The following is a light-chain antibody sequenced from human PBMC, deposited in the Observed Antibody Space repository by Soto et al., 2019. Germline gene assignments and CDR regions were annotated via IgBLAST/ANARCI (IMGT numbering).Light chain of an antibody. CDR1: SSDVGASKY. J-gene: IGLJ1*01. Sequence: QSALTQPASVSGYPGQSITISCTGTSSDVGASKYVSWYQQHPGEAPKLILYEVTYRPSGVSNRFSGAKSGNTASLTVSGLRAEDEADYYCSSKTSSGTLYVFGAGTMVTVL. V-gene: IGLV2-14*01. CDR2: EVT. CDR3: SSKTSSGTLYV.